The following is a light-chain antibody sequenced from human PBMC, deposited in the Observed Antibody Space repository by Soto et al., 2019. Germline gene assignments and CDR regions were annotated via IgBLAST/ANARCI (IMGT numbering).Light chain of an antibody. CDR2: EGS. CDR1: SSDVGSYNL. Sequence: QSVLTQPASVSGSPGQSITISCTGTSSDVGSYNLVSWYQQHPGKAPKLMIYEGSKRPSGVSIRFSGSKSGNTASLTISGLQAEDEADYYCCSYAGSSTWVFGGGTKLTVL. V-gene: IGLV2-23*01. J-gene: IGLJ3*02. CDR3: CSYAGSSTWV.